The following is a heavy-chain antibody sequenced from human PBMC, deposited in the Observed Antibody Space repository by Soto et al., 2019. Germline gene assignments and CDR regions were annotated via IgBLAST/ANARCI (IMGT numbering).Heavy chain of an antibody. J-gene: IGHJ6*02. V-gene: IGHV1-69*01. Sequence: QVQLVQSGAEVKKPGSSVKVSCKASGGTFSSYAISWVRQAPGQGLEWMGGIIAIFGTANYAQKFKGRVTITADESTSTAYMELSSLRSEDTAVYYCARGGLLYIYYYYGMDVWGQGTTVTVSS. CDR1: GGTFSSYA. CDR2: IIAIFGTA. CDR3: ARGGLLYIYYYYGMDV. D-gene: IGHD3-10*01.